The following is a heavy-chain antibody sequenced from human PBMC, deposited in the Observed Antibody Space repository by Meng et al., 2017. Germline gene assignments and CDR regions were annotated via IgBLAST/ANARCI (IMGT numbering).Heavy chain of an antibody. Sequence: LQLQSSGSGLVQPSQSLSLTCAGSGGSISSGGYSWSWIRQPPGKGLEWIGYIYHSGSTYYNPSLKSRVTISVDRSKNQFSLKLSSVTAADTAVYYCARDGGSYDSSGYYYWGQGTLVTVSS. CDR2: IYHSGST. CDR1: GGSISSGGYS. D-gene: IGHD3-22*01. CDR3: ARDGGSYDSSGYYY. V-gene: IGHV4-30-2*01. J-gene: IGHJ4*02.